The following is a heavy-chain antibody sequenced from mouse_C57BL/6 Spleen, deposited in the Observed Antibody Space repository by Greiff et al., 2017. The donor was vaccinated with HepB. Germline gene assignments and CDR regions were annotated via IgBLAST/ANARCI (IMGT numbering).Heavy chain of an antibody. Sequence: EVKVVESGGGLVKPGGSLKLSCAASGFTFSDYGMHWVRQAPEKGLEWVAYISSGSSTIYYADTVKGRFTISRDNAKNTLFLQMTSLRSEDTAMYYCASPYYYGSTMDYWGQGTSVTVSS. V-gene: IGHV5-17*01. CDR3: ASPYYYGSTMDY. CDR2: ISSGSSTI. J-gene: IGHJ4*01. CDR1: GFTFSDYG. D-gene: IGHD1-1*01.